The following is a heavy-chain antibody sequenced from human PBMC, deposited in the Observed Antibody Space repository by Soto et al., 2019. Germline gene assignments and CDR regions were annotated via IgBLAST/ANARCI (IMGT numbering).Heavy chain of an antibody. CDR2: IKSRSFGATA. CDR3: TRSLIIAATGQY. J-gene: IGHJ4*02. Sequence: EVQLVESGGDLVEPGGSLRLSCAASGFTFSDTWMNWVRQAPGKGLEWVGRIKSRSFGATADYAAPVKGRFTISRDDSKNTLFLQMNGLKTEDTGLYFCTRSLIIAATGQYWGQGTLVTVSS. V-gene: IGHV3-15*07. D-gene: IGHD2-21*01. CDR1: GFTFSDTW.